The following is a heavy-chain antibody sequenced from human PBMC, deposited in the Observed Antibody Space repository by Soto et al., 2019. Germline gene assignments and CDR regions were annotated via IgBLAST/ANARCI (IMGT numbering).Heavy chain of an antibody. V-gene: IGHV3-33*01. Sequence: PGGSQRLSSAASGVTFSSYGMHWVRQAPGKGLEWVAVIWYDGSNKYYADSVKGRFTISRDNSKNTLYLQMNSLRAEDTAVYYCARASNHELRYFDWLLFGAFDIWGQGTMVTVSS. CDR3: ARASNHELRYFDWLLFGAFDI. CDR2: IWYDGSNK. D-gene: IGHD3-9*01. CDR1: GVTFSSYG. J-gene: IGHJ3*02.